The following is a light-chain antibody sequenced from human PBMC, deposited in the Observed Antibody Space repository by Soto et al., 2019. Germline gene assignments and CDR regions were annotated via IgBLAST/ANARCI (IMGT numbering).Light chain of an antibody. CDR3: QKYGSSPLT. J-gene: IGKJ4*01. CDR2: GAS. V-gene: IGKV3-20*01. Sequence: EIVLPQSPGTLSLSPVERVTLSCRASQSISSNYLAWYQQKTGQAPRLLIYGASSRATGIPDRFSGSGSGTELSLTISRLEPEDFAVYYCQKYGSSPLTFGGGTKVDIK. CDR1: QSISSNY.